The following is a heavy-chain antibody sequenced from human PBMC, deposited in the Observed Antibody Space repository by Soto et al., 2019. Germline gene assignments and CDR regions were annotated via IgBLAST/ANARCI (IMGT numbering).Heavy chain of an antibody. J-gene: IGHJ4*02. CDR1: GDSISSRSYY. Sequence: SETLSLTCTVTGDSISSRSYYWGWIRQPPGKGLEWIGSIYYSGSTYNNPSLKSRVTISVDLSKNRFSLRLSSVTTADTALYYCARTTAVPNTLRSRYFFDYWGQGTLVTVSS. V-gene: IGHV4-39*07. CDR2: IYYSGST. CDR3: ARTTAVPNTLRSRYFFDY. D-gene: IGHD4-17*01.